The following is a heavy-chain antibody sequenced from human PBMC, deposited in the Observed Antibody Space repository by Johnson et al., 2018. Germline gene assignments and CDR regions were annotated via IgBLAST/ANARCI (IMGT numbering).Heavy chain of an antibody. J-gene: IGHJ6*02. Sequence: VQLVQSGGGLVQPGRSLRLSCAASGFTFDDYAMHWVRQAPGKGLEWVSGISWNSGSIGYADSVKGRFTISRDNAKNSLYLQMNSLRAEDTALYYCAKDSYYYDSSGYSGPYYYYGMDVWGQGTTVTVSS. CDR3: AKDSYYYDSSGYSGPYYYYGMDV. CDR2: ISWNSGSI. CDR1: GFTFDDYA. V-gene: IGHV3-9*01. D-gene: IGHD3-22*01.